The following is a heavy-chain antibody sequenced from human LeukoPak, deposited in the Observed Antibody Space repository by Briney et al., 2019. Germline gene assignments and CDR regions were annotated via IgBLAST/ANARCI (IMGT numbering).Heavy chain of an antibody. Sequence: QSGGSLRLSCAASGFTFSSYAMSWVRQAPGKGLEWVSAISGSGGSTYYADSVKGRFTISRDNAKNSLYLQMNSLRAEDTAVYYCARGGRWLQSWLDYWGQGTLVTVSS. CDR1: GFTFSSYA. CDR3: ARGGRWLQSWLDY. CDR2: ISGSGGST. J-gene: IGHJ4*02. D-gene: IGHD5-24*01. V-gene: IGHV3-23*01.